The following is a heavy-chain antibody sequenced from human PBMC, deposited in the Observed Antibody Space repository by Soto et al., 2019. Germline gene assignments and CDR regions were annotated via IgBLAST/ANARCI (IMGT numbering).Heavy chain of an antibody. J-gene: IGHJ6*02. CDR2: INSDGSST. Sequence: VCSVRLSCAASGFTFSSYWMHWVRQAPGKGLGWVSRINSDGSSTSYADSVKGRFTISRDNGKNSLYLQMNSLRAEDTAVYYWARDLVVVPAFYPYCYYRIDVWGQGTTVTVSS. CDR1: GFTFSSYW. V-gene: IGHV3-74*01. CDR3: ARDLVVVPAFYPYCYYRIDV. D-gene: IGHD2-2*01.